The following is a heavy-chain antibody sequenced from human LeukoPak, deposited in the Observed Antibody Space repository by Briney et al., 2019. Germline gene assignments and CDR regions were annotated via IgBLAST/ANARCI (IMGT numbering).Heavy chain of an antibody. CDR3: ARDSSGSIDY. V-gene: IGHV4-30-4*01. Sequence: SQTLSLTCTVSGGSISSCDYYWSWIRQPPGGGLEWIAYIYYSGSTYYNPYVKSRVTISVDTSKNQFSLKLSSVTAADTAVYYCARDSSGSIDYWGQGTLVTVSS. J-gene: IGHJ4*02. D-gene: IGHD6-19*01. CDR2: IYYSGST. CDR1: GGSISSCDYY.